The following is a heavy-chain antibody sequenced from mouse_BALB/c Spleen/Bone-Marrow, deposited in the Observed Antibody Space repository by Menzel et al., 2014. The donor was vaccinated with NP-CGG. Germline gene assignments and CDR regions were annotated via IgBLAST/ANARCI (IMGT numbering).Heavy chain of an antibody. CDR3: ARSTTTDYFDY. V-gene: IGHV2-9*02. Sequence: VKLVESGPGLVAPSRRLSIPCTVSGFSLTSYGVHWVRRPPGKGLEWLGVIWAGGTTNYNSALMSRLSISKDNSKSQVFLKMNSLQTDDTAMYYCARSTTTDYFDYWGQGTTLTVSS. CDR2: IWAGGTT. D-gene: IGHD1-1*01. CDR1: GFSLTSYG. J-gene: IGHJ2*01.